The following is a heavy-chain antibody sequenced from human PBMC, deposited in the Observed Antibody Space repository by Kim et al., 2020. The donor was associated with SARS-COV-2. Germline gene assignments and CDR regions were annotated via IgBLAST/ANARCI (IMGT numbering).Heavy chain of an antibody. CDR3: ARGTGASGMDV. CDR2: T. Sequence: TDYAVSVKSRLTINPDTSKNQCSLQLNSVTAEETAVYYCARGTGASGMDVWGQGTTVTVSS. J-gene: IGHJ6*02. D-gene: IGHD7-27*01. V-gene: IGHV6-1*01.